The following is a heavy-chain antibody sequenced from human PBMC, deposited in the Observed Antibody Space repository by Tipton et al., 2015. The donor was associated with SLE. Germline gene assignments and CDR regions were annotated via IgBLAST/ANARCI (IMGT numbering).Heavy chain of an antibody. Sequence: TLSLTCDVSGYSISSGYYWGWIRQPAGKGLEWVGHISTNGRTNYNPSLRRRVTISLDTSQNQFSLKLRSLTAADTAVYYCVRDRRGLNVDYFYYGMDVWGQGTTVTVSS. CDR2: ISTNGRT. D-gene: IGHD2-15*01. CDR1: GYSISSGYY. CDR3: VRDRRGLNVDYFYYGMDV. J-gene: IGHJ6*02. V-gene: IGHV4-61*09.